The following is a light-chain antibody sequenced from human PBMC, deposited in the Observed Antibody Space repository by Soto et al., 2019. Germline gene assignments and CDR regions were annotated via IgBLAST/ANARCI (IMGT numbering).Light chain of an antibody. CDR3: SSSTTSSTLV. Sequence: QSALTQPASVSGSPGQSITISCSGTSSDVGGYNYVAWYQHHPGKAPRLLINAVSNRPSGISNRFSGSKSGNVASLTISGLQAEDEAEYYCSSSTTSSTLVFGGGTKLTVL. CDR2: AVS. V-gene: IGLV2-14*01. CDR1: SSDVGGYNY. J-gene: IGLJ3*02.